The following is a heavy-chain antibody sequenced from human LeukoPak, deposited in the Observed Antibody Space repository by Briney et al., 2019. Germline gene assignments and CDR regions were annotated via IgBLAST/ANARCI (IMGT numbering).Heavy chain of an antibody. D-gene: IGHD6-13*01. CDR1: GFTFSSYG. J-gene: IGHJ3*02. CDR3: ARDQRVAYSSSWYGGAFDI. V-gene: IGHV3-33*01. CDR2: IWYDGSNK. Sequence: GGSLRLSCAASGFTFSSYGMHWVRQAPGKGLEWVAVIWYDGSNKYYADSVKGRFTISRDNSKNTLYLQMNSLRADDTAVYYCARDQRVAYSSSWYGGAFDIWGQGTMVTVSS.